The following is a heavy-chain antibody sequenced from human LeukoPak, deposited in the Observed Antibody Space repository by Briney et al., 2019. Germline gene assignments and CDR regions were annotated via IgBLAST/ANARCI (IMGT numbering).Heavy chain of an antibody. V-gene: IGHV4-39*07. J-gene: IGHJ3*02. CDR1: GGSISSSSYY. D-gene: IGHD6-19*01. Sequence: KPSETLSLTCTVSGGSISSSSYYWGWIRQPPGKGLEWIGSIYYSGSTYYNPSLKSRVTISVDTSKNQFSLKLSSVTAADTAVYYCARVSGVAGADAFDIWGQGTMVTVSS. CDR2: IYYSGST. CDR3: ARVSGVAGADAFDI.